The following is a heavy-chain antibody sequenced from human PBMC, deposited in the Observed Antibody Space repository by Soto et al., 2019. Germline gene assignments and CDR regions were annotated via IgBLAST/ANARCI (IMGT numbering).Heavy chain of an antibody. CDR3: ARELAAAGSFDY. Sequence: GGSLRLSCAASGFTFSRYEMNWVRQAPGKGLEWISYISTSGSTIYYADSVKGRFTISRDNAKNSLYLQMNSLRAEDTTVYYCARELAAAGSFDYWGQGTLVTVSS. CDR2: ISTSGSTI. CDR1: GFTFSRYE. V-gene: IGHV3-48*03. J-gene: IGHJ4*02. D-gene: IGHD6-13*01.